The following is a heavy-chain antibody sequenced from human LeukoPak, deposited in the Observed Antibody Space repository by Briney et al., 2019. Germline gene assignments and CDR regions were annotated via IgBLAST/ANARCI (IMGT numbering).Heavy chain of an antibody. J-gene: IGHJ3*02. D-gene: IGHD3-22*01. CDR1: GGSISSYY. CDR2: IYYSGST. Sequence: SETLSLTCTVSGGSISSYYWSWIRQPPGKGLEWIGYIYYSGSTNYNPSLKSRVTISVDTSKNQFSLKLGSVTAADTAVYYCARVRYYDSSGYRYYDAFDIWGQGTMVTVSS. V-gene: IGHV4-59*01. CDR3: ARVRYYDSSGYRYYDAFDI.